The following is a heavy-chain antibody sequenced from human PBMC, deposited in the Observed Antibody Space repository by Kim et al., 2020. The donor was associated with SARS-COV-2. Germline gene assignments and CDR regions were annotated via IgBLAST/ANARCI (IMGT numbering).Heavy chain of an antibody. J-gene: IGHJ6*02. V-gene: IGHV3-21*01. D-gene: IGHD1-1*01. CDR3: AREDPKRYGMDV. Sequence: YYADSVKGRFTIARDNAKNSLYLQMNSLRAEDTAVYYCAREDPKRYGMDVWGQGTTVTVSS.